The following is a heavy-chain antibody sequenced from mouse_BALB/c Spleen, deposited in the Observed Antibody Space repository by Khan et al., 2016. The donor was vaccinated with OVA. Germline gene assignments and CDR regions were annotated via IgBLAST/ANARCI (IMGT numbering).Heavy chain of an antibody. Sequence: QVQLQQSGPGLVQPSQSLSITCTVSGFSLTSYGVHWVRQSPGKGLEWLGVIWSGGTTDYNAAFISRLSISKDNSKSQVFFKMNSLQANDTALYYCARNGDYVHWYFDVWGAGTTVTVSS. CDR1: GFSLTSYG. J-gene: IGHJ1*01. CDR2: IWSGGTT. V-gene: IGHV2-2*02. CDR3: ARNGDYVHWYFDV. D-gene: IGHD2-13*01.